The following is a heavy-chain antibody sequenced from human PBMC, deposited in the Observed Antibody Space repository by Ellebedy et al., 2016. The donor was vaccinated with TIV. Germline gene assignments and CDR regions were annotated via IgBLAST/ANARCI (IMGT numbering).Heavy chain of an antibody. CDR2: IYNSGST. CDR1: GGSISSGYY. J-gene: IGHJ6*02. V-gene: IGHV4-31*03. CDR3: ARRFCSGTSCPASPRYYGVDV. Sequence: LRLXXTVSGGSISSGYYWRWIRQHPGKGLEWIGYIYNSGSTYTNPSLKSRVIISIDRSTNQFSLKLSSVTVADTAVYYCARRFCSGTSCPASPRYYGVDVWGRGTTVTVSS. D-gene: IGHD2-2*01.